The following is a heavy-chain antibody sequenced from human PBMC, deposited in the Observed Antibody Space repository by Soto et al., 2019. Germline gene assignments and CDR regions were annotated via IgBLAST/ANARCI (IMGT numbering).Heavy chain of an antibody. D-gene: IGHD3-10*02. Sequence: GSLRLSCAASGFVFSDFQLNWVRQAPGRGLEWLASITGTSAFLFYADSIKGRFTISRDNPKNFLFLQMDSLGPEDTAVYYCARDNLAVQGAFDHWGQGALLTVSS. J-gene: IGHJ4*02. CDR2: ITGTSAFL. V-gene: IGHV3-21*01. CDR3: ARDNLAVQGAFDH. CDR1: GFVFSDFQ.